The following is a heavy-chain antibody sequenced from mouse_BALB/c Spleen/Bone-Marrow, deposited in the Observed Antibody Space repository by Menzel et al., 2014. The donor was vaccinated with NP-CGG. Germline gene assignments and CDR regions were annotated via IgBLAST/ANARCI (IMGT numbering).Heavy chain of an antibody. CDR2: INPSSGYT. J-gene: IGHJ2*01. Sequence: QVQLQQSGAELARPGASVKMSCKASGYTFTSYTMHWVKQRPGQGLEWIGYINPSSGYTNYNQKFKDKTILTADKSSSTAYKKLSSLTSEDSAVCYCARRYYGNPFFYWGHGATRTISS. CDR3: ARRYYGNPFFY. V-gene: IGHV1-4*01. D-gene: IGHD2-1*01. CDR1: GYTFTSYT.